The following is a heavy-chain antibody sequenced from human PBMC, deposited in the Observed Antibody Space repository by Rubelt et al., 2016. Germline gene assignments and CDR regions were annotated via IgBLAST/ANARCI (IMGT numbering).Heavy chain of an antibody. CDR3: ARGDDFWSGEFDY. J-gene: IGHJ4*02. D-gene: IGHD3-3*01. CDR2: INPNSGGT. Sequence: MHWVRQAPGQGLEWMGRINPNSGGTNYAQKFQGRVTMTRDTSISTAYMGLSRLRSDDTAVYYCARGDDFWSGEFDYWGQGTLVTVSS. V-gene: IGHV1-2*06.